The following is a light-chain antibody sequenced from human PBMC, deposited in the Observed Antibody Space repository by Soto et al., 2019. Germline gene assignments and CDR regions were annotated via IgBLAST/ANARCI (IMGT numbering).Light chain of an antibody. V-gene: IGKV3-11*01. CDR3: QQRSDPPSFT. J-gene: IGKJ4*01. CDR2: DAS. Sequence: EVLLTQSPATLSLSPGERATLSCRASKSVRSFLAWYQQKPGQAPRLLIYDASNRATGIPARFSGSGSGTDFTITISSLEPEDFAVYYCQQRSDPPSFTFGGGTKVEIK. CDR1: KSVRSF.